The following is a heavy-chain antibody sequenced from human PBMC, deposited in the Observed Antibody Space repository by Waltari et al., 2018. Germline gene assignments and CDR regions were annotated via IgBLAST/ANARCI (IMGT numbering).Heavy chain of an antibody. CDR1: GGSFSGYY. CDR3: ARVPRWLQSPFDY. CDR2: INHSGST. V-gene: IGHV4-34*01. D-gene: IGHD5-12*01. J-gene: IGHJ4*02. Sequence: QVQLQQWGAGLLKPSETLSLTCAVYGGSFSGYYWSWIRQPPGKGLEWIGEINHSGSTNYNPSLKSRVTRSVDTSKNQFSLKLSSVTAADTAVYYCARVPRWLQSPFDYWGQGTLVTVSS.